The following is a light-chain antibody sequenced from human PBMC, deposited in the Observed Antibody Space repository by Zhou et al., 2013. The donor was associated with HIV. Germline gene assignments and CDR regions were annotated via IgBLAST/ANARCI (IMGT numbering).Light chain of an antibody. J-gene: IGKJ1*01. CDR1: ETVSSN. Sequence: QYPDTLSVSPGDSVSVACRATETVSSNLAWYQQKPGQSPRLLIYGAATRATGVPDRFSGGGSETDFTLSINSLQTEDVAVYYCQYLGWFGPGTQVKSN. V-gene: IGKV3-15*01. CDR3: QYLGW. CDR2: GAA.